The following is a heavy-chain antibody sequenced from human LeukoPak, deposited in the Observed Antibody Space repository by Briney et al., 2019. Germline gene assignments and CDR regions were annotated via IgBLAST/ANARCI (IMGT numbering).Heavy chain of an antibody. Sequence: SETLSLTCTVSGGSISSGGYYWSWIRQHPGKGLEWIGYIYYSGSTYYNPSLKSRVTTSVDTSKNQFSLKLSSVTAADTAVYYCARSLNGRANWFDPWGQGTLVTVSS. CDR1: GGSISSGGYY. D-gene: IGHD2-8*01. J-gene: IGHJ5*02. V-gene: IGHV4-31*03. CDR2: IYYSGST. CDR3: ARSLNGRANWFDP.